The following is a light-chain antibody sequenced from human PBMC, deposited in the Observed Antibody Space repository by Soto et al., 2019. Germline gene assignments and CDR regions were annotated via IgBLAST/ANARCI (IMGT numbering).Light chain of an antibody. V-gene: IGKV3-11*01. CDR1: QSVSSY. CDR3: QQRSNWPL. J-gene: IGKJ5*01. CDR2: DAS. Sequence: ELVLTQSAATRSLSPGERDTLSCRASQSVSSYLAWYQQKPDQAPRLLIYDASNRATGIPARFSGSGSGTDFTLTISSLEPEDFAVYYCQQRSNWPLFGQGTRLEIK.